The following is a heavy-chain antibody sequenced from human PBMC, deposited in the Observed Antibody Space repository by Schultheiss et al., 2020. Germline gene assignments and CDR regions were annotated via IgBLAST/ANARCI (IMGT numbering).Heavy chain of an antibody. Sequence: GESLKISCAASGFTFSSYAMSWVRQAPGKGLEWVSAISGSGGSTYYADSVKGRFTISRDNAKNSLYLQMNSLRAEDTAVYYCARVDGDYAFYFDYWGQGTLVTVSS. CDR2: ISGSGGST. J-gene: IGHJ4*02. D-gene: IGHD4-17*01. CDR1: GFTFSSYA. CDR3: ARVDGDYAFYFDY. V-gene: IGHV3-23*01.